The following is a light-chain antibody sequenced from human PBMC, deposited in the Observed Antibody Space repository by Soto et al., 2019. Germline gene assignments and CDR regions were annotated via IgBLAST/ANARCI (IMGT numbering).Light chain of an antibody. J-gene: IGLJ3*02. CDR2: SND. CDR1: SSNIGTNA. Sequence: QAVVTQPPSASGTLGQRVTISCSGSSSNIGTNAVNWCQQLPGTAPRLLIYSNDQRPPGVPDRFSGSKSGTSASLGISGLQSEDEADYFCAVWDDSLNGWVFGGGTKLTVL. V-gene: IGLV1-44*01. CDR3: AVWDDSLNGWV.